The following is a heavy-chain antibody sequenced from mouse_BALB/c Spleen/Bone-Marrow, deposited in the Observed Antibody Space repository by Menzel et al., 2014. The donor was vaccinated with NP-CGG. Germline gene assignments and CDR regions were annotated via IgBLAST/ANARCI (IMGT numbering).Heavy chain of an antibody. J-gene: IGHJ4*01. D-gene: IGHD2-1*01. CDR3: SRGGNFDVMDY. V-gene: IGHV1S81*02. CDR2: INPSNGVN. CDR1: GYTFTSYY. Sequence: QVQLQQSGAELVKPGASVKLSCKASGYTFTSYYMYWVKQRPGQGLEWIGGINPSNGVNSFNEKFKSKASLTVDKSSSTAYMQLSSLTSEDSAVNYCSRGGNFDVMDYWGQGTSVTVSS.